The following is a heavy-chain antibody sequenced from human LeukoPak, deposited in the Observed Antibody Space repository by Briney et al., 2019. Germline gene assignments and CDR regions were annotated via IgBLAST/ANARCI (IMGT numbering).Heavy chain of an antibody. D-gene: IGHD2-15*01. Sequence: GESLKISCKGFGYNFSNYWIGWLRQMPGKGLEWMGIIHPGDSNTRYSSSLQGQVTILSDKSINTAYLQWSSLKASDTAMYYCARRQCSGGSCYYFDSWGQGTLVTVSS. V-gene: IGHV5-51*01. CDR3: ARRQCSGGSCYYFDS. CDR1: GYNFSNYW. J-gene: IGHJ4*02. CDR2: IHPGDSNT.